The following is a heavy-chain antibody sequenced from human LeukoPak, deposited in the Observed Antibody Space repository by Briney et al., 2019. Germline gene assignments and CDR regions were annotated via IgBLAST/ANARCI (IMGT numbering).Heavy chain of an antibody. V-gene: IGHV3-7*04. D-gene: IGHD3-10*01. CDR2: IKQDGSEK. CDR1: GFTFSSYW. J-gene: IGHJ6*02. Sequence: PGGSLRLSCAASGFTFSSYWMSWVRQAPGKGLEWVANIKQDGSEKYYVDSVKGRFTISRDNAKNSLYLQMNSLRAEDTAVYYCATDGSGSSYYYYGMDVWGQGTTVTVSS. CDR3: ATDGSGSSYYYYGMDV.